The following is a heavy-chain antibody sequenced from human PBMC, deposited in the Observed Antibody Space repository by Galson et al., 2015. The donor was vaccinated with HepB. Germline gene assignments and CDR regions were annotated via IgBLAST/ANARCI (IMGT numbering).Heavy chain of an antibody. V-gene: IGHV3-30*02. CDR3: AKDLLSSGFYYYYYGMDV. CDR2: IRYDGSNK. D-gene: IGHD3-22*01. CDR1: GFTFSSYG. J-gene: IGHJ6*02. Sequence: SLRLSCAASGFTFSSYGMHWVRQAPGKGLEWVAFIRYDGSNKYYADSVKGRFTISRDNSKNTLYLQMNSLRAEDTAVYYCAKDLLSSGFYYYYYGMDVWGQGTTVTVSS.